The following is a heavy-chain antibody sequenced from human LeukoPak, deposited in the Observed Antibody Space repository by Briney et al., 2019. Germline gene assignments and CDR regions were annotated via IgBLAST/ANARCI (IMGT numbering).Heavy chain of an antibody. CDR3: VRARPRPGCGWFDS. Sequence: GGALRLPCAASGFTFRSSLMHWVRQAPGKGLVWVSSIDTDGSSTRYVDSVKGRFTISRDNAKNTLYLQMNSLRVEDTAVYYCVRARPRPGCGWFDSWGQGTLVTVSS. J-gene: IGHJ5*01. V-gene: IGHV3-74*01. D-gene: IGHD2-21*01. CDR1: GFTFRSSL. CDR2: IDTDGSST.